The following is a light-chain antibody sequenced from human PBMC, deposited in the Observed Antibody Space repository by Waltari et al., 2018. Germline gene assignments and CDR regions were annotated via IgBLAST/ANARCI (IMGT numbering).Light chain of an antibody. Sequence: QSVLTQPPSASEAARKSVTIACSGSNSNIGINGLSWYQQLPETAPKLLIYYNYRRPSGVPDRFSGSKSGTSASLAISGLQTEDEADYYCASWDDNLNGGVFGGGTRLTVL. CDR2: YNY. CDR3: ASWDDNLNGGV. J-gene: IGLJ7*01. V-gene: IGLV1-36*01. CDR1: NSNIGING.